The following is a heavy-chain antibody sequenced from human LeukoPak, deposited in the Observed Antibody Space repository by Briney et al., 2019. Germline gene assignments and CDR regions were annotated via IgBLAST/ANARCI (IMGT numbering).Heavy chain of an antibody. CDR2: INHSGST. CDR1: GGSFSGYY. V-gene: IGHV4-34*01. CDR3: ARPSGVYVFFNY. Sequence: SETLSLTCAVYGGSFSGYYWSWIRQPPGKGLEWIGEINHSGSTNYNPSLKSRVTISVDTSKNQFSLKLSSVTAADTAVYYCARPSGVYVFFNYWGQGTLVTVSS. J-gene: IGHJ4*02. D-gene: IGHD2-8*01.